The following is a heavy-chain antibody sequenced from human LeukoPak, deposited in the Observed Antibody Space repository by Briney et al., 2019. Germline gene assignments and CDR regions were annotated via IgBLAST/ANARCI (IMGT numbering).Heavy chain of an antibody. CDR3: ATDPSSSVWSY. D-gene: IGHD6-6*01. Sequence: GGSLRLSCATSGFTFNTYYMKWVRQAPGRGLEWVSSITSSGSDIYYADSVKGRFTISRDNAKYSLYLQMNSLRADDTAIYYCATDPSSSVWSYRGQGTLVTVSS. CDR1: GFTFNTYY. CDR2: ITSSGSDI. J-gene: IGHJ4*02. V-gene: IGHV3-21*01.